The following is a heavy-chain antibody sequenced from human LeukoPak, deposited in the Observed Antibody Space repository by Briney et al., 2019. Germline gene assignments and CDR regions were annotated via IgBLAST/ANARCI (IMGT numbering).Heavy chain of an antibody. V-gene: IGHV1-58*01. J-gene: IGHJ4*02. CDR2: IVVGSGNT. CDR3: AAERDSSGYWSDY. Sequence: KVSCKAPGFTFTSSAVQWVRQARGQRLEWIGWIVVGSGNTNYAQKFQERVTITRDMSTSTAYMELSSLRSEDTAVYYCAAERDSSGYWSDYWGQGTLVTVSS. D-gene: IGHD3-22*01. CDR1: GFTFTSSA.